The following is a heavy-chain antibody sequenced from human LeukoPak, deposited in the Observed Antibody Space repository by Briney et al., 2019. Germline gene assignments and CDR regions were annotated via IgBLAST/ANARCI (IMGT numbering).Heavy chain of an antibody. V-gene: IGHV3-NL1*01. J-gene: IGHJ4*02. Sequence: GGSLRLSCAASGFTFSSYAMHWVRQSSGKGLEWVSVIYGGGDTNYADSVKGRFIISRDTSKNTVYLQMNSLRAEDTAVYYCAKDLLYSDVWGSYRPNPLDYWGQGTLVTVSS. D-gene: IGHD3-16*02. CDR1: GFTFSSYA. CDR3: AKDLLYSDVWGSYRPNPLDY. CDR2: IYGGGDT.